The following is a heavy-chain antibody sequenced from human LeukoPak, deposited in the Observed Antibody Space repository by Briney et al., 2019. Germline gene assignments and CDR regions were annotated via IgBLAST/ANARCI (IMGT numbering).Heavy chain of an antibody. J-gene: IGHJ4*02. CDR1: GFTFSDYY. Sequence: GVSLRLSCAASGFTFSDYYMSWVRQAPGKGLEWVGFIRSKAYGGTTEYAASVKGRFTISRDDSKSIAYLQMNSLKTEDTAVYYCTRAQLGIRYWGQGTLVTVSS. V-gene: IGHV3-49*04. CDR2: IRSKAYGGTT. D-gene: IGHD7-27*01. CDR3: TRAQLGIRY.